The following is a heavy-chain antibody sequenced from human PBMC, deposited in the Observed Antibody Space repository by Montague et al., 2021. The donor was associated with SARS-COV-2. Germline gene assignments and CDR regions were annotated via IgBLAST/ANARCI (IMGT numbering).Heavy chain of an antibody. Sequence: SETLSLTCTVSGGSINGYHWTWVRQPPGKGLQWIAHIYYNGRTSYIPSLKSRLSVSLDKAKYQFSLELTSVTAADTARYFCARGTEVGAFDYWGQGALVSVSS. V-gene: IGHV4-59*01. D-gene: IGHD1-26*01. CDR2: IYYNGRT. CDR1: GGSINGYH. J-gene: IGHJ4*02. CDR3: ARGTEVGAFDY.